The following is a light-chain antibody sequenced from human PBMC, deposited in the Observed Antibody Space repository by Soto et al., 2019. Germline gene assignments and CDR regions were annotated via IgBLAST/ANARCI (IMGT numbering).Light chain of an antibody. V-gene: IGKV3-11*01. CDR1: QGIGDT. J-gene: IGKJ5*01. CDR2: DTS. Sequence: EVVLSQSPATLSVSPGEGATLSCRASQGIGDTLAWYQHKPGQTPRLLIYDTSTRATGVPTRFSGSGSGTDFTLTISRLEPEDFAVYYCQQRSNWPPITFGQGTRLEIK. CDR3: QQRSNWPPIT.